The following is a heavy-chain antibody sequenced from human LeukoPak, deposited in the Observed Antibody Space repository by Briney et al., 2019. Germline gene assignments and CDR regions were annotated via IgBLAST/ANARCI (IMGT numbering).Heavy chain of an antibody. Sequence: SETLSPTCAVYGGSFSGYYWSWIRQPPGKGLEWIGEINHSGSTNYNPSLKSRVTISVDTSKNQFSLKLSSVTAADTAVYYCARRPMSARYPPGFDYWGQGTLVTVSS. CDR3: ARRPMSARYPPGFDY. D-gene: IGHD3-10*02. V-gene: IGHV4-34*01. CDR1: GGSFSGYY. J-gene: IGHJ4*02. CDR2: INHSGST.